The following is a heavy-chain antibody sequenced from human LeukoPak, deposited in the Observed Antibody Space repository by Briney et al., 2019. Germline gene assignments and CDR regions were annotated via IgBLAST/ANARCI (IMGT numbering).Heavy chain of an antibody. CDR3: AKRGSYFDTSARVVSTDDP. Sequence: SETLPLTCTVYSGSISSYYWTWIRQPPGKGLDWIGYITNSGKTDYSASLKSRVTISVDTSRNQFSLKLSSVTAAETAVYYCAKRGSYFDTSARVVSTDDPWGQAILVTVSS. CDR1: SGSISSYY. CDR2: ITNSGKT. V-gene: IGHV4-59*01. D-gene: IGHD3-22*01. J-gene: IGHJ5*02.